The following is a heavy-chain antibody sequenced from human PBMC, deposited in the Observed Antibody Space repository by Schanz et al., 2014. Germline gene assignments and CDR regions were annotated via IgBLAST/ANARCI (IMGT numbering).Heavy chain of an antibody. V-gene: IGHV1-2*06. D-gene: IGHD1-1*01. CDR3: VRELSGGTFDY. Sequence: QEHLVQSGAEVKKPGASVKLSCKSSGYTFTDYHIHWVRQAPGQGLEYMGRINPNSGGTNFAQKFQGMVTMTRDTSISTVYMELSRLRSDDTAVYYCVRELSGGTFDYGGQGALVTVSS. CDR1: GYTFTDYH. CDR2: INPNSGGT. J-gene: IGHJ4*02.